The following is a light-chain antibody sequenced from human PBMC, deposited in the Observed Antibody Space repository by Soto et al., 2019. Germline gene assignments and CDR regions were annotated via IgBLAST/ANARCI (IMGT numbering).Light chain of an antibody. Sequence: EIVMMQSPDTLSVSPGEGATLSCRGSQSIRSNLAWYQQRPGQAPRLLMFGASTRADGIPARFTGSGSGTEFTLTISSLQSEDFAVYYCQQYHIWPPWTSGQGTKVDIK. CDR3: QQYHIWPPWT. CDR2: GAS. CDR1: QSIRSN. J-gene: IGKJ1*01. V-gene: IGKV3-15*01.